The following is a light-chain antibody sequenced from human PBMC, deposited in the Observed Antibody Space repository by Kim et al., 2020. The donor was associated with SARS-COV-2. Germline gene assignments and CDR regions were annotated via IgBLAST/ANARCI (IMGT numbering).Light chain of an antibody. CDR3: QQYGSSPPYT. CDR1: QSVSNRY. J-gene: IGKJ2*01. CDR2: GAS. V-gene: IGKV3-20*01. Sequence: SPGERATPSCRASQSVSNRYLAWYQQKPGQAPRLLIYGASIRATGIPDRFSGSGSGTDFTLTISRLEPEDFAVYYCQQYGSSPPYTFGQGTKLEIK.